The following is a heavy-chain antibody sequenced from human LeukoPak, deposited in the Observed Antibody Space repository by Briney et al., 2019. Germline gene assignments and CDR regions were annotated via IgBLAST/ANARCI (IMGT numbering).Heavy chain of an antibody. Sequence: SATLSLTCNVSGCSISRYYWSWMRQPPGKGLEWIGYIYSTGSTNSNPSLKSRVTISVDTSKNHFSLKLTSVTAADTAVYYCARHESAVGALFYWGQGSLVTVSS. CDR1: GCSISRYY. D-gene: IGHD1-26*01. CDR3: ARHESAVGALFY. CDR2: IYSTGST. J-gene: IGHJ4*02. V-gene: IGHV4-59*08.